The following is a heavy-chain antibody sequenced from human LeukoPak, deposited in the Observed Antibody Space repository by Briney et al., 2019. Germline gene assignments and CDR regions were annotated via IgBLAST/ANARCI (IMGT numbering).Heavy chain of an antibody. Sequence: SETLSLTCTVSGGSISSYYWSWIRRPPGKGLEWIGYIYYSGSTNYNPSLKSRVTISVDTSKNQFSLRLSSVTAADTAVYYCARDVGYSYGFFDYWGQGTLVTVSS. V-gene: IGHV4-59*01. D-gene: IGHD5-18*01. CDR1: GGSISSYY. CDR2: IYYSGST. CDR3: ARDVGYSYGFFDY. J-gene: IGHJ4*02.